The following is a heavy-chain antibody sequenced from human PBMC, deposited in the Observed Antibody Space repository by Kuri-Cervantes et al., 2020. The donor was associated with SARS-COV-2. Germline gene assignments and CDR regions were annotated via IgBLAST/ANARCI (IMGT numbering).Heavy chain of an antibody. Sequence: SVKVSCKVSGYFFTYYYVHWARQAPGQGLEWMGGIIPIFGTANYAQKFQGRVTITTDESTSTAYMELSSLRSEDTAVYYCARSRFGDYLDAFDIWGQGTMVTVSS. J-gene: IGHJ3*02. D-gene: IGHD3-10*01. CDR2: IIPIFGTA. CDR1: GYFFTYYY. V-gene: IGHV1-69*05. CDR3: ARSRFGDYLDAFDI.